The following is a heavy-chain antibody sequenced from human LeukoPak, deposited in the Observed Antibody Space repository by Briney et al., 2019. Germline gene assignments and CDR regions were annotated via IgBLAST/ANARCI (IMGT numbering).Heavy chain of an antibody. D-gene: IGHD2-2*01. CDR3: ARKTIVVVPAALGLNYYYYYMDV. CDR1: GGSISSGSYY. CDR2: IYTSGST. V-gene: IGHV4-61*02. Sequence: SETLSLTCTVSGGSISSGSYYWSWIRQPAGKGLAWIGRIYTSGSTNYNPSLKSRVTISVDTSKNQFSLKLSSVNAADTAVYYCARKTIVVVPAALGLNYYYYYMDVWGKGTTVSVS. J-gene: IGHJ6*03.